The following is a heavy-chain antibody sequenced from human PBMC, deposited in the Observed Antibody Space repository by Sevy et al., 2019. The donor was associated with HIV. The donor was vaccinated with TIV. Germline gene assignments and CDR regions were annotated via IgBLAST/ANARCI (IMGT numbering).Heavy chain of an antibody. D-gene: IGHD2-21*01. CDR1: GFSFSSYG. V-gene: IGHV3-30*02. J-gene: IGHJ4*02. Sequence: GGSLRLSCAASGFSFSSYGMHWVRQAPGKGLEWMSYIQYDGSNKDYADSVKGRFTISRVNSNNTLDLQMSSLRVEDTAVFYCVKEGGGEGGDHWGQGTLVTVSS. CDR2: IQYDGSNK. CDR3: VKEGGGEGGDH.